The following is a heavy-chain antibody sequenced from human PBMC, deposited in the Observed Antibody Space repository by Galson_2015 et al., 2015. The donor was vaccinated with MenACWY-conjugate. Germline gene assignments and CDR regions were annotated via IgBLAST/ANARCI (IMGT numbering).Heavy chain of an antibody. CDR1: GFSFSDYA. Sequence: SLRLSCAASGFSFSDYAMSWVRQAPGKGLEWVSVISESGGPTLYAGSVRGRFTISRDNSKNTLYLQMNSLRAEDTAVYYCAKDRRGNWNSVGADDYWGQGTLVTVSS. CDR2: ISESGGPT. J-gene: IGHJ4*02. V-gene: IGHV3-23*01. D-gene: IGHD1-7*01. CDR3: AKDRRGNWNSVGADDY.